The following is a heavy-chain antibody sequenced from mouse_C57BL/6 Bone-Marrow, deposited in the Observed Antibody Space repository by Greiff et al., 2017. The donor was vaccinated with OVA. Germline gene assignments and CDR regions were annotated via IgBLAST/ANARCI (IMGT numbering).Heavy chain of an antibody. D-gene: IGHD1-1*01. CDR1: GYTFTSYG. J-gene: IGHJ4*01. CDR3: ARGTVVEGNYAMDY. Sequence: VQLQQSGAELARPGASVKLSCKASGYTFTSYGISWVKQRTGQGLEWIGEIYPRSGNTYYNEKFKGKATLTADKSSSTAYMELRSLTSEDSAVYFCARGTVVEGNYAMDYWGQGTSVTVSS. CDR2: IYPRSGNT. V-gene: IGHV1-81*01.